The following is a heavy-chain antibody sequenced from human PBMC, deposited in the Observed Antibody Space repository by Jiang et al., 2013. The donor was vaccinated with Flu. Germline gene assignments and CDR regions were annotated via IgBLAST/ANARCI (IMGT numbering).Heavy chain of an antibody. CDR1: GYSISSGYY. CDR2: IYHSGST. J-gene: IGHJ4*02. Sequence: GSGLVKPSETLSLTCTVSGYSISSGYYWGWIRQPPGKGLEWIGSIYHSGSTYYNPSLKSRVTISVDTSKNQFSLKLSSVTAADTAVYYCASPGVVTSHYYFDYVGPGNPGHRLL. D-gene: IGHD3-3*01. V-gene: IGHV4-38-2*02. CDR3: ASPGVVTSHYYFDY.